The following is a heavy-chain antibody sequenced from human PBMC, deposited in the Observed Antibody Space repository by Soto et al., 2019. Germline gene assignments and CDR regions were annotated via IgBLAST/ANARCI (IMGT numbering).Heavy chain of an antibody. J-gene: IGHJ6*02. CDR1: GFTFSSYG. CDR3: ARDRRSSGWYYYYYGMDV. CDR2: IWYDGSNK. V-gene: IGHV3-33*01. D-gene: IGHD6-19*01. Sequence: GGSLRLSCAASGFTFSSYGMHWVRQAPGKGLEWVAVIWYDGSNKYYADSVKGRFTISRDNSKNTLYLQMNSLRAEDTAVYYCARDRRSSGWYYYYYGMDVWGQGTTVT.